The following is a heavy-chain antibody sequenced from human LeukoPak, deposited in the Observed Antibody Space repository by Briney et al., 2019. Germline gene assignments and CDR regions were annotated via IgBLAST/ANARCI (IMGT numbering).Heavy chain of an antibody. CDR1: GYSFTNYW. D-gene: IGHD1-26*01. CDR2: IYPGDSDT. Sequence: GESLKISCKGSGYSFTNYWIGWVRQMPGKGLEWMGIIYPGDSDTRYSPSFQGQVTISADKSIRTAYLQWSSLKASDTAMYYCARLGTSEIVGATTDYFDYWGQGTLVTVSS. CDR3: ARLGTSEIVGATTDYFDY. V-gene: IGHV5-51*01. J-gene: IGHJ4*02.